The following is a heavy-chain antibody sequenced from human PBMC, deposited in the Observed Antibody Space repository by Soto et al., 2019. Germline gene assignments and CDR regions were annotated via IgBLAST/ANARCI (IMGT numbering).Heavy chain of an antibody. Sequence: GGSLRLSCAASGFTFSSYDMHWVRQATGKGLEWVSAIGTAGDPYYPGSVKGRFTISRENAKNSLYLQMNSLRAGDTAVYYCARDPVGRIAARPDYYYYYMDVLGKGTTVTVSS. CDR1: GFTFSSYD. J-gene: IGHJ6*03. D-gene: IGHD6-6*01. CDR2: IGTAGDP. V-gene: IGHV3-13*05. CDR3: ARDPVGRIAARPDYYYYYMDV.